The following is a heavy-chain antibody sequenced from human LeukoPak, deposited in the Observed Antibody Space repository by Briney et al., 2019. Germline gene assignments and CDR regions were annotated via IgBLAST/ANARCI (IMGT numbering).Heavy chain of an antibody. CDR1: GGSFSGYY. CDR2: INHSGST. Sequence: PSETLSLTCAVYGGSFSGYYWSWIRQPPGKGLEWIWEINHSGSTNYNPSLKSRVTISVDTSKNQFSLKLSSVTAADTAVYYCARSLGVSYYYYMDVWGKGTTVTVSS. D-gene: IGHD3-16*02. V-gene: IGHV4-34*01. J-gene: IGHJ6*03. CDR3: ARSLGVSYYYYMDV.